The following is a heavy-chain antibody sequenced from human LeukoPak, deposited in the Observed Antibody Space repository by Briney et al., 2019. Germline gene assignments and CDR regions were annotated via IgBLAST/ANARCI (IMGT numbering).Heavy chain of an antibody. CDR3: ARTPARRALDF. Sequence: ASVKVSCKASGYTFTSYGISWVRQAPGQGLEWMGWISAYNDNTNYSQKHHGKVTMTIDTATGKAYMELRSLRPDDPAVYYGARTPARRALDFWGQGTLVAVSS. V-gene: IGHV1-18*01. CDR2: ISAYNDNT. J-gene: IGHJ4*02. CDR1: GYTFTSYG.